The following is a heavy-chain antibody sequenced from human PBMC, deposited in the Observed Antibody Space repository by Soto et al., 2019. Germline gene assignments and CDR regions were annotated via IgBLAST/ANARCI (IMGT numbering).Heavy chain of an antibody. Sequence: PGGSLRLSCAASGFTFSSYAMSWVRQAPGKGLGWVSAISGSGGSTYYADSVKGRFTISRDNSKNTLYLQMNSLRAEDTAVYYCANGGQVVTSPHDAFDIWGQGTMVTVSS. CDR3: ANGGQVVTSPHDAFDI. J-gene: IGHJ3*02. CDR2: ISGSGGST. D-gene: IGHD3-22*01. V-gene: IGHV3-23*01. CDR1: GFTFSSYA.